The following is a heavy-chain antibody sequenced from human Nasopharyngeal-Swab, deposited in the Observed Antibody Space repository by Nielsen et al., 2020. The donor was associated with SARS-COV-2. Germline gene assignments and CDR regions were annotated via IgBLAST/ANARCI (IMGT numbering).Heavy chain of an antibody. Sequence: GESLKISCAASGFTFSSYWMHWVRQAPGKGLVWVSRINSDGSSTSYADSVKGRFTISRDNAKNTLYLQMNSLRAEDTAVYYCARDPKEWFGEISFDYWGQGTLVTVSS. D-gene: IGHD3-10*01. V-gene: IGHV3-74*01. CDR2: INSDGSST. CDR3: ARDPKEWFGEISFDY. CDR1: GFTFSSYW. J-gene: IGHJ4*02.